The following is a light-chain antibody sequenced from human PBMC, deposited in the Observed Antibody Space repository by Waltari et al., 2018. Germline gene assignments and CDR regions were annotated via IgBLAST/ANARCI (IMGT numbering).Light chain of an antibody. CDR1: QSLLHINGYNY. V-gene: IGKV2-28*01. CDR3: MQALQTPFT. Sequence: DIVMTQYPLSLPVTPGEPASISCRSSQSLLHINGYNYLDWYLQRPGQSPHLLIYLGSNRTSGVPDRFSGSGSGTDFTLKISRVEAEDVGVYYCMQALQTPFTFGPGTKVDIK. CDR2: LGS. J-gene: IGKJ3*01.